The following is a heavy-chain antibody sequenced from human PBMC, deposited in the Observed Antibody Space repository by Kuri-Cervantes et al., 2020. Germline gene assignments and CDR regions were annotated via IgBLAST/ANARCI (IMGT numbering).Heavy chain of an antibody. V-gene: IGHV4-34*01. D-gene: IGHD2-2*01. CDR2: INHSGST. Sequence: SETLSLTCAVYGGSFSGYYWSWIRQPPGKGLEWIGEINHSGSTNYNPSLKSRVTISVDTSKNQFSLKLSSVTAADTAVYYCARLQYCSSTSCYAGFDYWGQGTLVTVSS. CDR3: ARLQYCSSTSCYAGFDY. J-gene: IGHJ4*02. CDR1: GGSFSGYY.